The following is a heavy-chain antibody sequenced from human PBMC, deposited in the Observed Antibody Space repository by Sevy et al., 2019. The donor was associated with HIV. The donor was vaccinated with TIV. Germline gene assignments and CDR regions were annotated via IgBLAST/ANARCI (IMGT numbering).Heavy chain of an antibody. CDR2: ISSSSGYI. CDR1: GFTFSSYS. J-gene: IGHJ4*02. Sequence: GGSRRLSCAASGFTFSSYSMNWVRQAPGKGLEWVSSISSSSGYIYYADSVKGRFTISRDNAKNSLYLQMNSLRAEDTAVYYCARGGRYCISTSCLCSFDYWGQGTLVTVSS. CDR3: ARGGRYCISTSCLCSFDY. V-gene: IGHV3-21*01. D-gene: IGHD2-2*01.